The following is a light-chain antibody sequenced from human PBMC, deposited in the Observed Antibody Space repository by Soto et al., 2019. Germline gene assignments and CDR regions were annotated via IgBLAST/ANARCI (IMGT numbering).Light chain of an antibody. CDR2: GAS. Sequence: EIVLTQSPGTLSLSAGERATLSCRASESVSSNYLAWYQQKPGQAPRLLIYGASTRATGVPDRFSGSGSGTDFTLSISRLEPEDFAVYYCQQYGGSPRTFGQGTKVEIK. J-gene: IGKJ1*01. CDR3: QQYGGSPRT. CDR1: ESVSSNY. V-gene: IGKV3-20*01.